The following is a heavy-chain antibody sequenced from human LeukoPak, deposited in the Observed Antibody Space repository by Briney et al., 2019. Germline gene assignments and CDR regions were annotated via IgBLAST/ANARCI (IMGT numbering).Heavy chain of an antibody. CDR1: GGSISSGGYY. V-gene: IGHV4-30-2*03. J-gene: IGHJ1*01. D-gene: IGHD3-10*01. CDR2: IYHSGST. Sequence: SQTLSLTCTVSGGSISSGGYYWSWIRQPPGKGLEWIGYIYHSGSTYYNPSLKSRVTISVVTSKNQFSLKLSSVTAADTAVYYCARHGAYEYFQHWGQGTLVTVSS. CDR3: ARHGAYEYFQH.